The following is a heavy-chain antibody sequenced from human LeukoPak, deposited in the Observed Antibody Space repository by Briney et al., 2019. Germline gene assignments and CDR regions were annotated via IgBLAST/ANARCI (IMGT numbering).Heavy chain of an antibody. D-gene: IGHD2-2*02. J-gene: IGHJ4*02. CDR1: GGSFSGYY. Sequence: PSETLSLTCAVYGGSFSGYYWSWIRQPPGKGLEWIGEINHSGSTNYNPSLKSRVTISVDTSKNQFSLKLSSVTAADTAVYYCARGYCSRTSCYTFDYWGQGTLVTVSS. V-gene: IGHV4-34*01. CDR3: ARGYCSRTSCYTFDY. CDR2: INHSGST.